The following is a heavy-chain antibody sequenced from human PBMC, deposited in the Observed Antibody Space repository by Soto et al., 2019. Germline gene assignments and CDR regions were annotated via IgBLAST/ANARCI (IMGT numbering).Heavy chain of an antibody. V-gene: IGHV4-34*01. D-gene: IGHD3-3*01. CDR1: GGSFSGYY. J-gene: IGHJ6*03. CDR3: SRIIKGYDFWSGYSDYYYMDV. CDR2: INHSGST. Sequence: SETLSLTCAVYGGSFSGYYWSWIRQPPGKGLEWIGEINHSGSTNYNPSLKSRITITVDTSKNQFSLKLSYVTAADTAVYYCSRIIKGYDFWSGYSDYYYMDVWGKGTTVTVSS.